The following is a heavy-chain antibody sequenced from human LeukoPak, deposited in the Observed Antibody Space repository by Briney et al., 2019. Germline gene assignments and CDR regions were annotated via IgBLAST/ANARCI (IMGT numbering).Heavy chain of an antibody. Sequence: SETLSLTCTVSGDSISNYYWSWIRQPAGKGLEWIGRIYTSGSTNCNPSLKSRVTMSVDTSKNQFSLKLSSVTAADTAVYYCARDTSISMVRGVILAGMDVWGQGTTVTVSS. D-gene: IGHD3-10*01. CDR2: IYTSGST. J-gene: IGHJ6*02. V-gene: IGHV4-4*07. CDR3: ARDTSISMVRGVILAGMDV. CDR1: GDSISNYY.